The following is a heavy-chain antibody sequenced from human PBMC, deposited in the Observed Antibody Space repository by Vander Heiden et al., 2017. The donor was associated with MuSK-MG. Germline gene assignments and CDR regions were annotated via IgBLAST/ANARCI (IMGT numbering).Heavy chain of an antibody. J-gene: IGHJ4*02. Sequence: QMQLVQSGPEVKKPGTSVKVSCKAPGFTFTSSAMQWGRQARGQRLEWLGWIVVGSGNTNDAQKFQERVTITRDMSTSTAYMELSSLRSEDTAVYYCAASPAGNDLDYWGQGTLVTVSS. CDR2: IVVGSGNT. CDR1: GFTFTSSA. CDR3: AASPAGNDLDY. V-gene: IGHV1-58*02. D-gene: IGHD1-1*01.